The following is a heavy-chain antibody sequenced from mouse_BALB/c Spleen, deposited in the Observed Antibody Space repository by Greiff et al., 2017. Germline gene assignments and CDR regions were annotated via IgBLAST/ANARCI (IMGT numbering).Heavy chain of an antibody. Sequence: QVQLQQSGAELAKPGASVKMSCKASGYTFTSYWTHWVKQRPGQGLEWIGYINPSTGYTEYNQKFKDKATLTADKSSSTAYMQLSSLTSEDSAVYYCARAPVITTVVAPAMDYWGQGTSVTVSS. CDR2: INPSTGYT. V-gene: IGHV1-7*01. J-gene: IGHJ4*01. CDR3: ARAPVITTVVAPAMDY. CDR1: GYTFTSYW. D-gene: IGHD1-1*01.